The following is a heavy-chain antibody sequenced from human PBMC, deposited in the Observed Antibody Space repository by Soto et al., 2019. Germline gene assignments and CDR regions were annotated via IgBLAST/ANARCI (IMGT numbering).Heavy chain of an antibody. CDR2: ISYDGSNK. CDR3: ARDGGDGYNAVFDY. D-gene: IGHD3-16*01. Sequence: GGSLRLSCAASGFTFGSYAMHWVRQAPGKGLEWVAVISYDGSNKYYADSVKGRFTISRDNSKNTLYLQMNSLRAEDTAVYYCARDGGDGYNAVFDYWGQGTLVTVSS. J-gene: IGHJ4*02. V-gene: IGHV3-30*04. CDR1: GFTFGSYA.